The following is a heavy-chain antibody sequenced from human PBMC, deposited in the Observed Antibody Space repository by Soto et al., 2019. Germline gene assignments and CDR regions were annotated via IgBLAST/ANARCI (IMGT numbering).Heavy chain of an antibody. CDR1: GVSVSSGSFY. V-gene: IGHV4-61*01. CDR3: TRDHSYYGSGSYLDY. D-gene: IGHD3-10*01. CDR2: VYYSGST. Sequence: SETLSLTCTVSGVSVSSGSFYWSWIRQPPGKGLEWIGYVYYSGSTNYNPSLKSRVTISVDTSKNQFSLKLSSVTAADTAVYYCTRDHSYYGSGSYLDYWGQGTLVTVSS. J-gene: IGHJ4*02.